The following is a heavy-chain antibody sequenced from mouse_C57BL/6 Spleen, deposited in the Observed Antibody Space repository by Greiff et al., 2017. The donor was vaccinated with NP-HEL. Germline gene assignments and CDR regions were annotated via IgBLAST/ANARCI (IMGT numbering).Heavy chain of an antibody. J-gene: IGHJ3*01. CDR2: INPSTGGT. V-gene: IGHV1-42*01. CDR3: AALLLRPWFAY. CDR1: GYSFTGYY. Sequence: DVQLQESGPELVKPGASVKISCKASGYSFTGYYMNWVKQSPEKSLEWIGEINPSTGGTTYNQKFKAKATLTVDKSSSTAYMQLKSLTSEDSAVYYCAALLLRPWFAYWGQGTLVTVSA. D-gene: IGHD1-1*01.